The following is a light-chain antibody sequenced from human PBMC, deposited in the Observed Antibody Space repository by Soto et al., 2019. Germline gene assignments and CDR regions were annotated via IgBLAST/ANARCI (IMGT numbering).Light chain of an antibody. Sequence: DIQMTQSPSTLSASVGDRVTITFRASQSISYWLAWYQQKPGKAPNLLIYKTSSLESGVPSRFSGSGSGTEFTITISSLQPDAVATYYCQQYNNYWTFGQGTKVEIK. CDR3: QQYNNYWT. CDR2: KTS. CDR1: QSISYW. V-gene: IGKV1-5*03. J-gene: IGKJ1*01.